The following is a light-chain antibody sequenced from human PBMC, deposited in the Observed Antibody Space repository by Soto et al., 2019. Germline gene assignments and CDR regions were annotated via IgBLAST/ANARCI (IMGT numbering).Light chain of an antibody. V-gene: IGKV1-9*01. CDR2: DAS. CDR3: QQYNSYSGT. Sequence: IQLTQFPSSLSASVGDRVTITCRASQGISSYLGWYQQKPGKAPNLLIYDASTLHSGVPSRFSGGGSGTEFTLTISSLQPDDFATYYCQQYNSYSGTFGQGTKVDIK. J-gene: IGKJ1*01. CDR1: QGISSY.